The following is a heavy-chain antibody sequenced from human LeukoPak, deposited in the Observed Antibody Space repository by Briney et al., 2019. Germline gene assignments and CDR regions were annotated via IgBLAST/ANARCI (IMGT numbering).Heavy chain of an antibody. D-gene: IGHD3-22*01. V-gene: IGHV3-23*01. J-gene: IGHJ4*02. CDR1: GFTFSSYD. Sequence: GGSLRLSCAASGFTFSSYDMSWVRQAPGKGLEWVSTISGSGGSTYYADSVKGRFTISRDNSKNTLYLQMNSLRAEDTAIYYCAKDGYYYDSSGYYAFDCWGQGTLVTVSS. CDR2: ISGSGGST. CDR3: AKDGYYYDSSGYYAFDC.